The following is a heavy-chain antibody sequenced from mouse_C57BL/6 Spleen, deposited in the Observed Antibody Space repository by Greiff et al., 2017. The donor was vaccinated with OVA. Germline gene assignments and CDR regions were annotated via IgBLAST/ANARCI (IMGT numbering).Heavy chain of an antibody. CDR2: IDPSDSYT. CDR3: ARSTTVAYFDY. Sequence: VQVVESGAELVKPGASVKLSCKASGYTFTSYWMQWVKQRPGQGLEWIGEIDPSDSYTNYNQKFKGKATLTVDTSSSTAYMQLSSLTSEDSAVYYCARSTTVAYFDYWGQGTTLTVSS. V-gene: IGHV1-50*01. CDR1: GYTFTSYW. J-gene: IGHJ2*01. D-gene: IGHD1-1*01.